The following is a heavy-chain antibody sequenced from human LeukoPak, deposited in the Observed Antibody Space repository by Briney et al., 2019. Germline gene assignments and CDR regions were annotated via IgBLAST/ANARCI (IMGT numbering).Heavy chain of an antibody. Sequence: GGSLRLSCAASGFTFSDYYMSWIRQAPGKGLEWVSYISSSGSTIYYAAPVKGRFTISRDNAKNSLYLQMNSLRAEDTAVYYCARDALSDYSNYYYYYYMDVWGKGTTVTVSS. CDR1: GFTFSDYY. J-gene: IGHJ6*03. CDR2: ISSSGSTI. D-gene: IGHD4-11*01. CDR3: ARDALSDYSNYYYYYYMDV. V-gene: IGHV3-11*01.